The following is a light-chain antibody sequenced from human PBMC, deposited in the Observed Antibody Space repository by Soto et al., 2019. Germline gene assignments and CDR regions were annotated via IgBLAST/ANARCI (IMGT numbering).Light chain of an antibody. V-gene: IGKV3-20*01. CDR2: DIS. CDR1: QSLTNPY. CDR3: QQYGSSEII. J-gene: IGKJ5*01. Sequence: ENVLRPSQGSLSLSPGDRATLFWRARQSLTNPYIAWYQQKPGQAPMLLIYDISSRATGIPDRFSVGVSGTDFTLTITRLETEDFAVFYRQQYGSSEIIFGQGTLLEI.